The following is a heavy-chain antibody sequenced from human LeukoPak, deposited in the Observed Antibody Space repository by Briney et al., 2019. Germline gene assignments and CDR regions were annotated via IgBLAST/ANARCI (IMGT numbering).Heavy chain of an antibody. CDR2: MNPNSGNT. CDR1: GYTFTSYD. Sequence: ASVKVSCKASGYTFTSYDINWVRQATGQGLEWMGWMNPNSGNTGYAQKFQGRVTMTRNTSISTAYMELSSLRSEDTAVYYCARAGHSLGYSGYDSSVDYFDYWGQGTLVTVSS. D-gene: IGHD5-12*01. V-gene: IGHV1-8*01. CDR3: ARAGHSLGYSGYDSSVDYFDY. J-gene: IGHJ4*02.